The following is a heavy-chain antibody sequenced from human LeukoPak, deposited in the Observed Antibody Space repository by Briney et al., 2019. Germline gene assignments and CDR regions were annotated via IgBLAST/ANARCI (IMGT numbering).Heavy chain of an antibody. Sequence: AGGSLRLSCAASGFTFSRYWMSWVRQAPGKGLEWVANIKQDGSEKYYVDSVKGRFTISRDNAKNSLYLQMNSLRAEDTAVYYCARGPLPDYWGQGTLVTVSS. CDR2: IKQDGSEK. CDR3: ARGPLPDY. J-gene: IGHJ4*02. CDR1: GFTFSRYW. V-gene: IGHV3-7*01.